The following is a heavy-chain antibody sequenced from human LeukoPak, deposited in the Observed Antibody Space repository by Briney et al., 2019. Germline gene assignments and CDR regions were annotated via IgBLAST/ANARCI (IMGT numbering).Heavy chain of an antibody. V-gene: IGHV4-39*01. CDR3: ASTHAGRYYTTFDS. CDR1: GDSISSASSY. CDR2: VYYTGRT. D-gene: IGHD1-26*01. J-gene: IGHJ4*02. Sequence: RPSETLSLTCTVSGDSISSASSYWAWVRQPPGKGLEWIGTVYYTGRTYNNPSLKSRISISIDTSSNQFSLKVASVSAADTAVYYCASTHAGRYYTTFDSWGQGTLVTVSS.